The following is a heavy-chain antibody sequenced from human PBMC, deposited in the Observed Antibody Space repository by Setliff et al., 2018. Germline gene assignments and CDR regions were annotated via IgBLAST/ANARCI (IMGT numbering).Heavy chain of an antibody. V-gene: IGHV4-34*01. J-gene: IGHJ4*02. CDR1: GGTFTYYY. CDR3: ARGRNVASRLLDS. CDR2: INHSGTT. Sequence: SETLSLTCAASGGTFTYYYWTWIRQPPGKGLEWIGEINHSGTTNYNPSLRSRVTISIDSSRFQFSLNLRSVTAADTAVYYCARGRNVASRLLDSWGQGTQVTVSS. D-gene: IGHD6-6*01.